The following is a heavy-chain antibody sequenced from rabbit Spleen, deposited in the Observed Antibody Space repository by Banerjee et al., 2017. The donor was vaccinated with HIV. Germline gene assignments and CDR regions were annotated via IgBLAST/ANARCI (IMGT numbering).Heavy chain of an antibody. CDR2: IYTGSSGST. CDR3: ARYLWAGSDYWGTRLDL. V-gene: IGHV1S40*01. Sequence: QSLEESGGDLVKPGASLTLTCTASGFSFSSSYYMCWVRQAPGKGLEWIGCIYTGSSGSTYYASWAKGRFTISKTSSTTATLQLNSLTAADTATYFCARYLWAGSDYWGTRLDLWGPGTLVTVS. D-gene: IGHD8-1*01. CDR1: GFSFSSSYY. J-gene: IGHJ3*01.